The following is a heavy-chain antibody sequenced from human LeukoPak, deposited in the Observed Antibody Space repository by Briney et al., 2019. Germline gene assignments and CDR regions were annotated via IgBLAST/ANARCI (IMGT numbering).Heavy chain of an antibody. CDR1: GFTFSSFG. V-gene: IGHV3-21*01. J-gene: IGHJ4*02. CDR3: AREGESGLTMIVVANDY. D-gene: IGHD3-22*01. CDR2: LSTSSSYI. Sequence: GGTLRLSCAASGFTFSSFGMSWVRQAPGKWLEWVSSLSTSSSYIYYADSVKGRFTVSRDNARNSLELQMNSLRAEDTAVYYCAREGESGLTMIVVANDYWGQGTLVTVSS.